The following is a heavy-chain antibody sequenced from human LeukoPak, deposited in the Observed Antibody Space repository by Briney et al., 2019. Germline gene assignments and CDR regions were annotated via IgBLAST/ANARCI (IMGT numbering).Heavy chain of an antibody. D-gene: IGHD2-15*01. J-gene: IGHJ6*03. CDR1: GYSFIGYY. CDR2: MNPNSGNT. CDR3: ARGPLGYCSGGSCYSVHYYMDV. Sequence: ASVKVSCKASGYSFIGYYIHWVRQAPGQGLEWMGWMNPNSGNTGYAQKFQGRVTMTRNTSISTACMELSSLRSEDTAVYYCARGPLGYCSGGSCYSVHYYMDVWGKGTTVTISS. V-gene: IGHV1-8*02.